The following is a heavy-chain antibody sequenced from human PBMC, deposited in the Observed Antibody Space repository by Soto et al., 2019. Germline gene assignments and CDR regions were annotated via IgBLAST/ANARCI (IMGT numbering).Heavy chain of an antibody. V-gene: IGHV3-21*01. Sequence: GGSLRLSCAASGFTFSSYSMNWVRQAPGKGLEWVSSISSSSSYIYYADSVKGRFTISRDNAKNSLYLQMNSLRAEDTAVYYCAVLVVPAASARTKFDPWGQGTLVTVSS. D-gene: IGHD2-2*01. CDR1: GFTFSSYS. CDR2: ISSSSSYI. CDR3: AVLVVPAASARTKFDP. J-gene: IGHJ5*02.